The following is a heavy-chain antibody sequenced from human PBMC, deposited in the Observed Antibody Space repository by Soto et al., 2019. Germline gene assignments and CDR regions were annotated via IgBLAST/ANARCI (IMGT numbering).Heavy chain of an antibody. CDR3: ASSVLVTSTMNYFDL. CDR1: GYSFTSYW. CDR2: IYPDDSDT. J-gene: IGHJ4*02. D-gene: IGHD2-8*02. V-gene: IGHV5-51*01. Sequence: GESLKIFCKGSGYSFTSYWIAWVRQMPGEGLEWLGIIYPDDSDTRYSPSFLGQVTISADKSIKTTYLQWSSLKASDTAIYFCASSVLVTSTMNYFDLWGQGTLVTVSS.